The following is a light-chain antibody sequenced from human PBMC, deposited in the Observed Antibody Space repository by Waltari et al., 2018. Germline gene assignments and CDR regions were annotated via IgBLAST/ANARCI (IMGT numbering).Light chain of an antibody. Sequence: DIQMTQSPPSLSASVGDRVTITCREPQTISTYLNWYQQKPGKAPKLLISAPSTLQTGVPSRFSGSGAGTHFTLTISNLQPEDSATYYCQQSYQSPTFGQGTKVEVK. CDR2: APS. CDR1: QTISTY. CDR3: QQSYQSPT. V-gene: IGKV1-39*01. J-gene: IGKJ1*01.